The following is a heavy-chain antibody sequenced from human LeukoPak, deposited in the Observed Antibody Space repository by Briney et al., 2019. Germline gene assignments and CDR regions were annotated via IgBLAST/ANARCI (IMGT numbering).Heavy chain of an antibody. V-gene: IGHV1-18*01. J-gene: IGHJ6*02. CDR2: ISAYNGNT. CDR3: ARDIQRTSYYYYGMDV. CDR1: GYTFISYG. D-gene: IGHD6-25*01. Sequence: ASVKVSCKASGYTFISYGISWVRQAPGEGLERMGWISAYNGNTNYAQKLQGRVTMTTDTSTSTAYMELRSLRSDDTAVYYCARDIQRTSYYYYGMDVWGQGTTVTVSS.